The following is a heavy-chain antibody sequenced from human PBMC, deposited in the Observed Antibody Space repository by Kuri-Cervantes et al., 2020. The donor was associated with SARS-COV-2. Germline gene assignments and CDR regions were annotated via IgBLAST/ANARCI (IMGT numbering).Heavy chain of an antibody. Sequence: GSLRLSCTVSGGSISSYYWSWIRQPAGKGLEWIGRIYTSGSTNYNPSLKSRVTMSVDTSKNQFSLKLSSVTASDTAVYYCARDRSSHQYDYWGQGTLVTVSS. CDR2: IYTSGST. J-gene: IGHJ4*02. CDR3: ARDRSSHQYDY. CDR1: GGSISSYY. D-gene: IGHD6-13*01. V-gene: IGHV4-4*07.